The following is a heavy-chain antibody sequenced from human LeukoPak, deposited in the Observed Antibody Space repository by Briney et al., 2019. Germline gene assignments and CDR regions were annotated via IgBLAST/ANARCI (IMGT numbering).Heavy chain of an antibody. CDR2: IYYSGST. D-gene: IGHD3-22*01. J-gene: IGHJ4*02. V-gene: IGHV4-59*01. Sequence: SETLSLTCTVSGGSISSYYWTWIRQPPGKGLEWIGYIYYSGSTNYNPSLKSRVTISVDTSKNQFSLKLSSVTAADTAVYYCAREALYDSSGYSNYWGQGTLVTVSS. CDR1: GGSISSYY. CDR3: AREALYDSSGYSNY.